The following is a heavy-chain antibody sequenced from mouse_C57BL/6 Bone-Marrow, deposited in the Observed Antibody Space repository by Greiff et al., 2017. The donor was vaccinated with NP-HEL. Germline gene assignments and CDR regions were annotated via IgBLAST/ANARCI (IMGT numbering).Heavy chain of an antibody. CDR3: ARRDYDGTWFAY. CDR1: GFTFSDYG. J-gene: IGHJ3*01. V-gene: IGHV5-15*01. CDR2: ISTLAYSI. D-gene: IGHD1-1*01. Sequence: EVKLQESGGGLVQPGGSLKLSCAASGFTFSDYGMAWVRQAPRKGPEWVAFISTLAYSIYYADTVTGRFTSSRENAKKTLDLEMSRLRSEDTAMYYCARRDYDGTWFAYWGQGTLVTVSA.